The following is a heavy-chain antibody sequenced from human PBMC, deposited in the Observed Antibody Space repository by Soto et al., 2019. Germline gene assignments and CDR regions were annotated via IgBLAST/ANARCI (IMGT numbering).Heavy chain of an antibody. Sequence: ASVKVSCKASGYTLTSYGISWVRQAPGQGLEWMGWISAYNGNTNYAQKLQGRVTMTTDTSTSTAYMELRSLRSDDTAVYYCARAIVVVITIDAFDIWGQGTMVTVSS. D-gene: IGHD3-22*01. CDR2: ISAYNGNT. V-gene: IGHV1-18*01. CDR1: GYTLTSYG. J-gene: IGHJ3*02. CDR3: ARAIVVVITIDAFDI.